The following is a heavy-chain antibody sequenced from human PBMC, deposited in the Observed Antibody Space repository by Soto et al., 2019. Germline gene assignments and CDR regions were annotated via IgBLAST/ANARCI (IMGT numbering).Heavy chain of an antibody. V-gene: IGHV3-30-3*01. CDR1: GFTFSRYS. J-gene: IGHJ4*02. Sequence: GGSLRLSCAASGFTFSRYSMHWVRQAPGKGLEWVAVISYDGSNKYYADSVKGRFTISRDNSKNTLHLQMSSLRVEDTAVYYCAREGIVVVPADPGVVDYWGQGTLVTVSS. CDR2: ISYDGSNK. D-gene: IGHD2-2*01. CDR3: AREGIVVVPADPGVVDY.